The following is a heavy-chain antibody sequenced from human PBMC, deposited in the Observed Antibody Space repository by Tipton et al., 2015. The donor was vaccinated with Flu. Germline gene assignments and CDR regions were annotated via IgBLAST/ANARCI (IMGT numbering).Heavy chain of an antibody. CDR2: IKSESEGGTT. J-gene: IGHJ3*02. D-gene: IGHD3-10*02. Sequence: SLRLSCAASGFSFKTAWMSWVRQAPGRGLEWVGRIKSESEGGTTDYAAILKGRVSISRDDSRNTVYLQLTRLQKEDTAAYYCSTAVREDYVFDIWGQGTVVRVSS. CDR3: STAVREDYVFDI. V-gene: IGHV3-15*01. CDR1: GFSFKTAW.